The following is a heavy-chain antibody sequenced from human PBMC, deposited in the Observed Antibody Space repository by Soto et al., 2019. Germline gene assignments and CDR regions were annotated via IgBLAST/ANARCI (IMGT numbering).Heavy chain of an antibody. CDR1: GGSISMSSYS. Sequence: PSETLSLTCTVSGGSISMSSYSLAWIRQPPGKGLEWIGTLYYSGNTYYNPSLKSRVTISVETSKNKFSLKLSYVTAADTAVYYCATRQGVIYNWVDPWGQGTLVTFSS. D-gene: IGHD3-16*02. CDR3: ATRQGVIYNWVDP. V-gene: IGHV4-39*01. CDR2: LYYSGNT. J-gene: IGHJ5*02.